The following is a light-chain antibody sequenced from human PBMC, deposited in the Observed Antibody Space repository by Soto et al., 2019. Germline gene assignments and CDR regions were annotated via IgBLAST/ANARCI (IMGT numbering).Light chain of an antibody. CDR3: PPSYRTLPLT. CDR2: AAS. V-gene: IGKV1-39*01. Sequence: DIQMTQSPSSLSASVGDRVTITCRASQSISSYLNWYRQKPGKAPELLIYAASTLQSGVPSRFSGSGSGTDFPLPNSRPQPEDFATFHRPPSYRTLPLTFRQGTQVEI. J-gene: IGKJ1*01. CDR1: QSISSY.